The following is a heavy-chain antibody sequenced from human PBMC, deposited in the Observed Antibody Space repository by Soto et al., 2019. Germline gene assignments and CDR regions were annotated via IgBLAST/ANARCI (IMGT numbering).Heavy chain of an antibody. Sequence: PSETLSLTCTVSGGSISSYYWSWLRQPPGKGLEWIGDIYYSGSTNYNPCRKSRVTISVDTSKNEFSLKLSSVTAAETAVHSCGRQSYCRGGSCSPRENWFDPGGQGPRVTVSS. D-gene: IGHD2-15*01. CDR2: IYYSGST. J-gene: IGHJ5*02. V-gene: IGHV4-59*08. CDR3: GRQSYCRGGSCSPRENWFDP. CDR1: GGSISSYY.